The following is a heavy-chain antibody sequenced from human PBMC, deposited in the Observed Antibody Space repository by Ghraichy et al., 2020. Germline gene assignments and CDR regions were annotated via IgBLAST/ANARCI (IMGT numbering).Heavy chain of an antibody. CDR1: GFTFSSYA. CDR2: LTGSGGST. V-gene: IGHV3-23*01. Sequence: GGSLRLSCAASGFTFSSYAMSWVRQAPGKGLEWVSGLTGSGGSTYYADSVKGRFTISRDNSKNTLYLQMNSLRDEDTAVYYCAKHYSYSSAWYVDYWGKGSLVVVPS. J-gene: IGHJ4*02. D-gene: IGHD6-19*01. CDR3: AKHYSYSSAWYVDY.